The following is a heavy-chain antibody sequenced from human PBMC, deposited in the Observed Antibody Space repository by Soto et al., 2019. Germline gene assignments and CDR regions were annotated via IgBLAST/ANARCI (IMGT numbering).Heavy chain of an antibody. D-gene: IGHD1-7*01. V-gene: IGHV3-74*01. CDR1: GFTLSSYW. Sequence: EVQLVESGGGLVQPGGSLRLSCAASGFTLSSYWMHWVRQVPGKGRMWVSRINSDGIRTNYADSVKGRFTISRDNAKNTLYLQMNSLRAEDTAVYYCARDLGNYDRYYFDYWGQGTLVTVSS. CDR2: INSDGIRT. CDR3: ARDLGNYDRYYFDY. J-gene: IGHJ4*02.